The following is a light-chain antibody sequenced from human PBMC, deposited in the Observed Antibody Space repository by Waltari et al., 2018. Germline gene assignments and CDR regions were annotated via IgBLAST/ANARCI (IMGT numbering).Light chain of an antibody. CDR3: ASYTTSDKRV. V-gene: IGLV2-14*03. CDR1: ISDVTSFNS. CDR2: GVT. Sequence: QSALTQPASVSGSPGQSIPISCTATISDVTSFNSVSWYQRHTGKAPKLLIFGVTNRPSGASNRFSGSQSDNAASLTISGIQAEDAADYFFASYTTSDKRVFGGGTRLTVL. J-gene: IGLJ3*02.